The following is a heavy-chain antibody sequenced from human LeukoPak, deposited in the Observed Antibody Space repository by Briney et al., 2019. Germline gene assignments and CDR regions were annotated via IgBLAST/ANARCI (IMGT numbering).Heavy chain of an antibody. J-gene: IGHJ4*02. CDR2: ISSSSSYI. V-gene: IGHV3-21*01. D-gene: IGHD5-18*01. CDR3: ARGYSYGASGFDY. CDR1: GFTFTSYS. Sequence: GGSLRLSCAASGFTFTSYSMNWVRQAPGKGLEWVSSISSSSSYIYYADSVKGRFTISRDNAKNSLYLQMNSLRAEDTAVYYCARGYSYGASGFDYWGQGTLVTVSS.